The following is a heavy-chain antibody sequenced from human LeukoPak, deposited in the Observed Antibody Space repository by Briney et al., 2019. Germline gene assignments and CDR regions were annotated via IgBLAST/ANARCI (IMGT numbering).Heavy chain of an antibody. D-gene: IGHD3-10*01. CDR2: ISYDGSNK. V-gene: IGHV3-30*18. J-gene: IGHJ6*03. CDR1: GFTFSSYG. Sequence: QSGGSLRLSCAASGFTFSSYGMHWVRQAPGKGLEWVAVISYDGSNKYYADSVKGRFTISRDNSKNTLYLQMNSLRAEDTAVYYCAKYEGDTMVRGTPYYMDVWGKGTTVTVSS. CDR3: AKYEGDTMVRGTPYYMDV.